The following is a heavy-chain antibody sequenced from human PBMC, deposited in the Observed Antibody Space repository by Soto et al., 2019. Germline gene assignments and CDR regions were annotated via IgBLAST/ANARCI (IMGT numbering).Heavy chain of an antibody. CDR3: AKGYYGAYLGDYLDY. V-gene: IGHV3-30*18. CDR2: ISYDGSDK. D-gene: IGHD4-17*01. CDR1: GFTFSNYG. J-gene: IGHJ4*02. Sequence: QVQLVESGGGVVQPGRSLRLSCAASGFTFSNYGMHWVRQAPGKGLEWVAVISYDGSDKYHANSLKGRITISRDDSKDTVYLQMDSLGDEDTAVYYFAKGYYGAYLGDYLDYWGQGTLVTVSS.